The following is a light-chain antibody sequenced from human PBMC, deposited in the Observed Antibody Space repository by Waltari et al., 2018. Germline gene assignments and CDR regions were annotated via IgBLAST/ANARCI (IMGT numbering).Light chain of an antibody. CDR2: DVT. Sequence: QSALTTPASVSGSPGQSINISCTGTNNDIGYYNFVSWYQRHPGKAPKLLMFDVTGGSSGVSHRCSGSKSCNTASLTISGLQPEDEADYFCASYTSTNTLVFGGGTRVTVL. CDR1: NNDIGYYNF. CDR3: ASYTSTNTLV. V-gene: IGLV2-14*01. J-gene: IGLJ2*01.